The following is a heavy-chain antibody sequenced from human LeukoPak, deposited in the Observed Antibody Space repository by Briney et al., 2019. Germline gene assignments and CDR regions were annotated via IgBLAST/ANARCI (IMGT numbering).Heavy chain of an antibody. CDR1: GGSISTSNYY. Sequence: SETLSLTCTVSGGSISTSNYYWGWIRQPPGKGLEWIGYIYYSGSTNYNPSLKSRVTISVDTSKNQFSLKLSSVTAADTAVYYCARVPYSSTLYFDYWGQGTLVTVSS. D-gene: IGHD6-13*01. J-gene: IGHJ4*02. CDR3: ARVPYSSTLYFDY. CDR2: IYYSGST. V-gene: IGHV4-61*05.